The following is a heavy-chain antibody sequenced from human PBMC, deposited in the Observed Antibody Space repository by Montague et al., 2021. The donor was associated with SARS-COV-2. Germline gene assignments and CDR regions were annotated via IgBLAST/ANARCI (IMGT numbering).Heavy chain of an antibody. CDR2: INHSGST. D-gene: IGHD3-22*01. V-gene: IGHV4-34*01. J-gene: IGHJ2*01. CDR3: ARGAPTISMILVVMTGAGWYFDL. Sequence: SETLSLTCAVYGGSFSDYYWSWIRQPPGKGLEWIGEINHSGSTNYNPPLRSRVTISVDTSKNQFPLKLSAVTATDTAVYYCARGAPTISMILVVMTGAGWYFDLWGRGTLVTVSS. CDR1: GGSFSDYY.